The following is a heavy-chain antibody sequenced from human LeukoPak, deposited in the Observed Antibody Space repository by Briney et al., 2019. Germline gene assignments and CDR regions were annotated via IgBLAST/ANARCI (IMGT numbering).Heavy chain of an antibody. Sequence: ASVKVSCKASGYTFSSYGISWVRQAPGQGLEWMGWICAYNGNTNYAQKLQGRVTMTTDTSTSTAYMELRSLRSDDTAVYYCARGLSGTRNLLGIAAAGFSNWFDPWGQGTLVTVSS. CDR2: ICAYNGNT. D-gene: IGHD6-13*01. CDR1: GYTFSSYG. J-gene: IGHJ5*02. CDR3: ARGLSGTRNLLGIAAAGFSNWFDP. V-gene: IGHV1-18*01.